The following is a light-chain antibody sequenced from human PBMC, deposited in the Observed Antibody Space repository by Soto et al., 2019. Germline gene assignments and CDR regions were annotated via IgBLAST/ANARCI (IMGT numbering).Light chain of an antibody. CDR3: QSYDNSLSGSYV. CDR2: GDT. Sequence: QSVLTQPPSVSGAPRQRVSISCTGSSSNIGAGYDVHWYQQLPGTAPKLLIYGDTNRPSGVPDRFSGSKSGTSASLAITGLQAEDEADYYCQSYDNSLSGSYVFGTGTKVTVL. CDR1: SSNIGAGYD. V-gene: IGLV1-40*01. J-gene: IGLJ1*01.